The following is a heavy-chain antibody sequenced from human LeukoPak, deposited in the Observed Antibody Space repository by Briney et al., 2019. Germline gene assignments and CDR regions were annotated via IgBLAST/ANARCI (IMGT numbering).Heavy chain of an antibody. V-gene: IGHV3-21*01. Sequence: GGSLRLSCAASGFTFSSYSMNWVRQAPGKGLEWVSSISSSSSYIYYADSVKGRFTISRDNAKNSLCLQMNSLRAEDTAVYYCARTRRDEMATITYYYFDYWGQGTLVTVSS. CDR2: ISSSSSYI. J-gene: IGHJ4*02. CDR3: ARTRRDEMATITYYYFDY. CDR1: GFTFSSYS. D-gene: IGHD5-24*01.